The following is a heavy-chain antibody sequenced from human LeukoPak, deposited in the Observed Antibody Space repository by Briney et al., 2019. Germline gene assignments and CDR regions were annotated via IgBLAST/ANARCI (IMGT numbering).Heavy chain of an antibody. CDR3: ARHFYNYYYGMDV. CDR1: GDSLSSSSYY. Sequence: SETLSLTCNVSGDSLSSSSYYWDWIRQPPGKGLEWIGNMDYSGSTYYNPSLKSRVTISVDTSKNQFSLKLRSVTAADTAVYYCARHFYNYYYGMDVWGQGTTVTVSS. CDR2: MDYSGST. V-gene: IGHV4-39*01. J-gene: IGHJ6*02.